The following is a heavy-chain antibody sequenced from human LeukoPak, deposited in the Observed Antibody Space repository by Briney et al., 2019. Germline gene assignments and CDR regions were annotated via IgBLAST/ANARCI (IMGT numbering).Heavy chain of an antibody. V-gene: IGHV3-23*01. CDR1: GFTFSSYA. CDR2: ISGSGGST. J-gene: IGHJ3*02. D-gene: IGHD1-26*01. Sequence: GGSLRLSCAASGFTFSSYAMSWVRQAPGKGLEWVSAISGSGGSTYYADSVKGRFTISRDNAKNSLYLQMNSLRAEDTAVYYCARDYRGSSRNSFDIWGQGTMVTVSS. CDR3: ARDYRGSSRNSFDI.